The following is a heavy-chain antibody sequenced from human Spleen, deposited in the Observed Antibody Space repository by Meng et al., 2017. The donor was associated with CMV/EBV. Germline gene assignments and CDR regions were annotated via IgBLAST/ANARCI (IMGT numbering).Heavy chain of an antibody. J-gene: IGHJ5*02. CDR2: INPSGGST. CDR1: GYTFTSYY. Sequence: SCKASGYTFTSYYMHWVRQAPGQGLEWMGIINPSGGSTNYAQKFQGRVTMTRDTSTSTVYMELSSLRSEDAAVYYCARGPARKGWFDPWGQGTLVTVSS. CDR3: ARGPARKGWFDP. V-gene: IGHV1-46*01.